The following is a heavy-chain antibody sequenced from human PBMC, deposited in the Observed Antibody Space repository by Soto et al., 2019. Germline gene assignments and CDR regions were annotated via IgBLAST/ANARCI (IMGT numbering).Heavy chain of an antibody. CDR1: GGSFSGYY. V-gene: IGHV4-34*01. CDR3: ARGRAMTISGVARDAFDI. J-gene: IGHJ3*02. CDR2: INHSGST. Sequence: SETLYPTCAVYGGSFSGYYCSWIRQPPGKGLEWIGEINHSGSTNYNPSLKSRVTISVDTSKNQFSLKLSSVTAADTAVYYCARGRAMTISGVARDAFDIWGQGTMVTVSS. D-gene: IGHD3-3*01.